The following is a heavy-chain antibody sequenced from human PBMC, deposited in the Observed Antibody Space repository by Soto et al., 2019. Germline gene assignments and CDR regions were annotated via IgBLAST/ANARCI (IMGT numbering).Heavy chain of an antibody. D-gene: IGHD3-10*01. CDR2: IYHMEST. V-gene: IGHV4-31*03. Sequence: QVQLQESGPGLVKSSQTLSLTCTVSGGSISSGGNYWSWIRQHPGKGLEWIGYIYHMESTYYDRSLKGGVTLSVDTSKIHVSVKLNSVTAANTAAYYCASARMVRAVTYYPGTDVWGQGTTVTVSS. CDR1: GGSISSGGNY. CDR3: ASARMVRAVTYYPGTDV. J-gene: IGHJ6*02.